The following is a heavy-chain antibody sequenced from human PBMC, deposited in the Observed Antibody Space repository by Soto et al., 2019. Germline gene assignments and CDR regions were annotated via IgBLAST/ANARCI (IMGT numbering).Heavy chain of an antibody. D-gene: IGHD2-2*02. CDR2: ISAYNGNT. CDR1: GYTFTSYG. V-gene: IGHV1-18*04. Sequence: ASVKVSCRASGYTFTSYGISWVRQAPGQGLEGMGWISAYNGNTNYAQKLQGRVTMTTDTSTSTAYMELRSLRSDDTAVYYCLLLGYCSSTSCYTGSYGMDVWGQGTTVTVSS. J-gene: IGHJ6*02. CDR3: LLLGYCSSTSCYTGSYGMDV.